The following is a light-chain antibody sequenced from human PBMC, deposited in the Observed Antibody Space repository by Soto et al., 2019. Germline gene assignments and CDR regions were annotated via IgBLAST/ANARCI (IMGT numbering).Light chain of an antibody. Sequence: QSALTQPPSVSGSPGQSVTISCTGTSSDVGTYNRVSWYQQPPGTAPKLMIYEVSNRPSGVPDRFSGSKSGNTASLTISGLQAEDEADYYCNSYTISSTWVFGGGTKLTVL. CDR1: SSDVGTYNR. V-gene: IGLV2-18*02. J-gene: IGLJ3*02. CDR3: NSYTISSTWV. CDR2: EVS.